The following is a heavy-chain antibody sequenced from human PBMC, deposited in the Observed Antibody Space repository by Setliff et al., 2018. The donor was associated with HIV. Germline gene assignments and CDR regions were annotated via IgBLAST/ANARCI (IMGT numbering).Heavy chain of an antibody. D-gene: IGHD2-21*02. CDR3: AREKETCSGDTCWKNAFDI. CDR1: GDIFTKYG. Sequence: RASVKVSCKVSGDIFTKYGFSWVRQAPGQGPEWMGWVSAYNGRTDYAENFQGRLTMTIDTPTTTVYMELRSLRSDDTAVYYCAREKETCSGDTCWKNAFDIWGQGTMVTVSS. J-gene: IGHJ3*02. CDR2: VSAYNGRT. V-gene: IGHV1-18*01.